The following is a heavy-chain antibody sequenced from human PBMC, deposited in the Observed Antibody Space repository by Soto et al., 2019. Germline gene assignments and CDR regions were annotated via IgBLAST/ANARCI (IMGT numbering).Heavy chain of an antibody. CDR1: GYIFTGYY. CDR2: ISPNNDAT. CDR3: ARENGDAHFDY. Sequence: QVQLVQSGAEVKKSGASVKVSCKASGYIFTGYYIYWVRQAPGQGLEWMGWISPNNDATKYAQRFQGRVTLTRDTSITTVYMELSTLTSDDTAVYYCARENGDAHFDYWGQGTLVTVSS. J-gene: IGHJ4*02. V-gene: IGHV1-2*02. D-gene: IGHD2-21*01.